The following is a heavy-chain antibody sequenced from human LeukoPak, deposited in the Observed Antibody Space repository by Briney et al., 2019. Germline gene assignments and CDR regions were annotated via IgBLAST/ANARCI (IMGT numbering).Heavy chain of an antibody. V-gene: IGHV4-59*08. Sequence: SETLSLTCTVSGGSISSYYWSWIRQPPGKGLEWIGYIYYSGSTNYNPSLKSRVTISVDTSKNQFSLKLSSVTAADTAVYYCARSKGGRNYDILTGYYTTYYYYGMDVWGQGTTVTVSS. CDR2: IYYSGST. J-gene: IGHJ6*02. D-gene: IGHD3-9*01. CDR1: GGSISSYY. CDR3: ARSKGGRNYDILTGYYTTYYYYGMDV.